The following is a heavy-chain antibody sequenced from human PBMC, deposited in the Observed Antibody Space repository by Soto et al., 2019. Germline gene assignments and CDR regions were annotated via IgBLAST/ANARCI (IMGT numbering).Heavy chain of an antibody. V-gene: IGHV4-59*01. CDR2: IYYSGST. CDR3: ARSGYYYDSSGYYPRMDV. D-gene: IGHD3-22*01. CDR1: GGSISSYY. Sequence: PSETLSLTCTVSGGSISSYYWIWIRQPPGKGLEWIGYIYYSGSTNYNPSLKSRVTISVDTSKNQFSLKLSSVTAADTAVYYCARSGYYYDSSGYYPRMDVWGQGTTVTVSS. J-gene: IGHJ6*02.